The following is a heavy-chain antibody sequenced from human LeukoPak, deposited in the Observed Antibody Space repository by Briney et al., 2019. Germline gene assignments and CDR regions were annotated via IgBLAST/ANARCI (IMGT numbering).Heavy chain of an antibody. V-gene: IGHV1-69*13. D-gene: IGHD2-15*01. CDR3: ARDLAAPYVDY. CDR1: GGTFSRYA. Sequence: SVKVSCKASGGTFSRYAISWVRQAPGQGLEWMGGIIPIFGTANYAQKFQGRVTITADESTSTAYMELSSLRSGDTAVYYCARDLAAPYVDYWGQGTLVTVSS. CDR2: IIPIFGTA. J-gene: IGHJ4*02.